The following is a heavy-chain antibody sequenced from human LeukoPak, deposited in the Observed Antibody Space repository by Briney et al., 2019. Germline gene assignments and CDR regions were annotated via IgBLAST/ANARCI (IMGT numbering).Heavy chain of an antibody. Sequence: PGGSLRLSCAASGFSLSNYGIHWVRRAPGKGLEWVAALLYDGNTKHYADSVRGRFTISRDISKNTFYVQMNSLTAEDTAVYYCARDHRPEIQYYYMDVWGKGTTVAVSS. D-gene: IGHD1-14*01. CDR1: GFSLSNYG. CDR3: ARDHRPEIQYYYMDV. CDR2: LLYDGNTK. V-gene: IGHV3-33*01. J-gene: IGHJ6*03.